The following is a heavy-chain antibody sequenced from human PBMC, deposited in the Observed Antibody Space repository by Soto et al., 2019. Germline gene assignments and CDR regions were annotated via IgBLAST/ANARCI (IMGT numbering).Heavy chain of an antibody. J-gene: IGHJ4*02. D-gene: IGHD3-3*01. Sequence: QVQLQESGPGLVKPSETLSLTCTVSGGSISSYYWSWIRQPPGKGLEWIGYIYYSGSTNYNPSLKSRVTISVDTSKNQFSLKLSSVTAADTAVYYCARGGYDFWSVYYPDYWGQGTLVTVSS. CDR3: ARGGYDFWSVYYPDY. V-gene: IGHV4-59*01. CDR1: GGSISSYY. CDR2: IYYSGST.